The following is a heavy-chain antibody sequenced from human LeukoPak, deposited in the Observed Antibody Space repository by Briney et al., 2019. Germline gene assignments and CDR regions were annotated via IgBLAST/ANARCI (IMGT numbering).Heavy chain of an antibody. Sequence: ASVNVSCKASGYTFTSYGISWVRPAPGQGVEWMGWISDYNGNTNYAQNIQGRVTMTTDTSTSTAYMELRSLRSDDTAVYYCARDIVVVPAAWEYFDYWGQGTLVTVSS. CDR1: GYTFTSYG. D-gene: IGHD2-2*01. V-gene: IGHV1-18*01. CDR3: ARDIVVVPAAWEYFDY. J-gene: IGHJ4*02. CDR2: ISDYNGNT.